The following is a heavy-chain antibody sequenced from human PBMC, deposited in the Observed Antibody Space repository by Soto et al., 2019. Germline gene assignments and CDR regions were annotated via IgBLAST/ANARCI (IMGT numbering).Heavy chain of an antibody. D-gene: IGHD6-19*01. CDR1: GGTFSSYA. CDR3: ARDHLLPSQYSSGWADY. J-gene: IGHJ4*02. CDR2: IIPIFGTA. V-gene: IGHV1-69*13. Sequence: VASVKVSCKASGGTFSSYAIGWVRQAPGQGLEWMGGIIPIFGTANYAQKFQGRVTITADESTSTAYMELSSLRSEDTAVYYCARDHLLPSQYSSGWADYWGQGTLVTVSS.